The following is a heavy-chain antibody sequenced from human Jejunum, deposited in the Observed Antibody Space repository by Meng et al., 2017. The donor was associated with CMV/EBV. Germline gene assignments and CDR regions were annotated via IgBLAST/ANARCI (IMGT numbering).Heavy chain of an antibody. CDR1: GFIFSDYS. J-gene: IGHJ4*02. CDR2: IYTGSGTT. CDR3: AKDTTPDTRFNFDR. D-gene: IGHD1-1*01. Sequence: SGFIFSDYSMYWVRQAPGKGLEWVSIIYTGSGTTYYADSVKGRFTISRDDSKNTVYLQMNSLRAEDTAVYYCAKDTTPDTRFNFDRWGQGTPVTVSS. V-gene: IGHV3-23*03.